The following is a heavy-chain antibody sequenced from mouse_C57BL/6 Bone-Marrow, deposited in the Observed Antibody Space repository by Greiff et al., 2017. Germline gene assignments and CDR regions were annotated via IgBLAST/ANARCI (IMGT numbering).Heavy chain of an antibody. Sequence: EVKLEESGGGLVQPGGSMKLSCVASGFTFSNYWMNWVRQSPEKGLEWVAQIRLKSDNYATHYAVSVKGRFTISRDDSKSSVYLQRNNLRAEDTGVVYFPDGYPGDYWGQGTSVTVSS. J-gene: IGHJ4*01. V-gene: IGHV6-3*01. CDR2: IRLKSDNYAT. D-gene: IGHD2-14*01. CDR1: GFTFSNYW. CDR3: PDGYPGDY.